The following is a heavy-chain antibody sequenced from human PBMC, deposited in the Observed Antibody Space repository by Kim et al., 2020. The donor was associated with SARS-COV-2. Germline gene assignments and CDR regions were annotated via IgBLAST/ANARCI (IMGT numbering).Heavy chain of an antibody. D-gene: IGHD6-19*01. J-gene: IGHJ6*02. Sequence: SETLSLTCTVSGGSISSGDYYWSWIRQPPGKGLEWIGYIYYSGSTYYNPSLKSRVTISVDTSKNQFSLKLSSVTAADTAVYYCAREGSSGWSGYYYYYYGMDVWGQGTTVTVSS. V-gene: IGHV4-30-4*01. CDR3: AREGSSGWSGYYYYYYGMDV. CDR2: IYYSGST. CDR1: GGSISSGDYY.